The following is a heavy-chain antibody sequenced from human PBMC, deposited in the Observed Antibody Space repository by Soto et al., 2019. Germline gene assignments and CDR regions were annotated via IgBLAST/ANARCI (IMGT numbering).Heavy chain of an antibody. J-gene: IGHJ4*02. CDR3: ASIIMGRKLDY. CDR1: SSPINSRYY. D-gene: IGHD2-8*01. CDR2: IYHSGST. Sequence: SWETLSLTCTVSSSPINSRYYWGWIRQTPGKGLEWVASIYHSGSTHYNPSLKSRATISVDTSNNQFSLRLSSVTAADTAIYYWASIIMGRKLDYWGQGTLVTISS. V-gene: IGHV4-38-2*02.